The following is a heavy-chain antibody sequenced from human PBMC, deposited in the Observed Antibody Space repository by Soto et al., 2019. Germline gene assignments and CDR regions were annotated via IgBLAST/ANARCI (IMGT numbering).Heavy chain of an antibody. D-gene: IGHD1-26*01. Sequence: AQLVESGGGLVQPGGSLRLSCAASGCTFSNYWMHWVRQVPGQGPVWVSRLNRDGSRTDYADSVRGRFTIFRDNARNTLYLQMNSMRAEATAMYYCARDLGGAGSYWGQGTLVTVSS. CDR1: GCTFSNYW. V-gene: IGHV3-74*01. CDR3: ARDLGGAGSY. CDR2: LNRDGSRT. J-gene: IGHJ4*02.